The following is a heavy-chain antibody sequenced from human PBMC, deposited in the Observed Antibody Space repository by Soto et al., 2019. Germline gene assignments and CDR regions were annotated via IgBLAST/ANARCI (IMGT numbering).Heavy chain of an antibody. CDR2: ISGSGGST. CDR1: GFTFSSYA. D-gene: IGHD3-22*01. J-gene: IGHJ4*02. V-gene: IGHV3-23*01. Sequence: PGGSLRLSCAASGFTFSSYAMSWVRQAPGKGLEWVSAISGSGGSTYYADYVKGRFTISRDNSKNTLYLQMNSLRAEDTAVYYCAKIVRLSYYDSSGYLPHYWGQGTLVTVSS. CDR3: AKIVRLSYYDSSGYLPHY.